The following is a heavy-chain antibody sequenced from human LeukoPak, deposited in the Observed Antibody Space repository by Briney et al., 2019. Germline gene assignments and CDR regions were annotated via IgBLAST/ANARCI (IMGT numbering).Heavy chain of an antibody. CDR2: IYYSVST. CDR3: AREGYSYGHFDY. D-gene: IGHD5-18*01. Sequence: PSETLSLTCTVSGGSISSYYWSWIRHPPGKGLEWIGYIYYSVSTNYNPSLKSRVTISVDTSKNQFSLKLSSVTAADTAVYYCAREGYSYGHFDYWGQGTLVTVSS. CDR1: GGSISSYY. V-gene: IGHV4-59*12. J-gene: IGHJ4*02.